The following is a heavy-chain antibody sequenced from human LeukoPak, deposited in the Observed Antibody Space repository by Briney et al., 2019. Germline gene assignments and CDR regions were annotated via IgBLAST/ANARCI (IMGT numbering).Heavy chain of an antibody. D-gene: IGHD3-9*01. V-gene: IGHV4-4*07. Sequence: SETLSLTCTVSRGSISSYYWSWIRQPAGKGLEWIGRIYTSGSTNYNPSLKSRVTMSVDTSKNQFSLKLSSVTAADTAVYYCARGRYDLRTHYYYYYMDVWGKGTTVTVSS. CDR3: ARGRYDLRTHYYYYYMDV. CDR2: IYTSGST. CDR1: RGSISSYY. J-gene: IGHJ6*03.